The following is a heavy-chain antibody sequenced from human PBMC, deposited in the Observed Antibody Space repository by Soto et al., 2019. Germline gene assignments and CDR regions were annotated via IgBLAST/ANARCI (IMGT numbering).Heavy chain of an antibody. J-gene: IGHJ4*02. V-gene: IGHV3-30*18. D-gene: IGHD6-19*01. CDR2: ISYDGSNK. Sequence: GGSLRLSCAASGVTFKTSEVHWVRQAPGKGLEWVAVISYDGSNKYYADSVKGRFTISRDNSKNTLYLQMNSLRAEDTAVYYCAKDRYSSGWYRPGPTYYFDYWGQGTLVTVSS. CDR3: AKDRYSSGWYRPGPTYYFDY. CDR1: GVTFKTSE.